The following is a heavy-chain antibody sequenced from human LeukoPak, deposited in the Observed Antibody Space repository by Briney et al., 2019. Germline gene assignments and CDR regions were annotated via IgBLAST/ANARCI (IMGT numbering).Heavy chain of an antibody. Sequence: GASVKVSCKASGYTFTGYYIHWVRQAPGQGLEWMGWINPHSGGTNIAQKFQGRVTMTRDTSISTAYMELSSLRSDDTAVYYCARVVLRGVIITGVFAFDIWGQGTMVTVSS. D-gene: IGHD3-10*01. J-gene: IGHJ3*02. CDR1: GYTFTGYY. CDR2: INPHSGGT. V-gene: IGHV1-2*02. CDR3: ARVVLRGVIITGVFAFDI.